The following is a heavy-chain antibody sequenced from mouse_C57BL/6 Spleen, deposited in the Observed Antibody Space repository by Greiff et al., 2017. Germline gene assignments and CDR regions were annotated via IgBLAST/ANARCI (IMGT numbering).Heavy chain of an antibody. J-gene: IGHJ1*03. V-gene: IGHV1-78*01. CDR3: ARRDYYGSSSSDV. CDR2: IYPRDGST. Sequence: VQLQQSDAELVKPGASVKISCKVSGYTFTDHTIHWMKQRPEQGLEWIGYIYPRDGSTKYNEKFKGKATLTADKSSSTAYMQLNSLTSEDSAVYCCARRDYYGSSSSDVWGTGTTVTVSS. D-gene: IGHD1-1*01. CDR1: GYTFTDHT.